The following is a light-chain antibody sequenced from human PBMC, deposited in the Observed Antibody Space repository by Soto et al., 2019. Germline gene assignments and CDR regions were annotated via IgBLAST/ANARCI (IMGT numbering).Light chain of an antibody. Sequence: QSALTQPPSASGSPGQSVTISCTGTSSDVGGYNFVSWYRQYPGKAPQLIIYEVTKRPSGFPDLFSGSKSGNTASLTVSGLQAEDEADYYCSSYAATNNYVFGSGTKLTVL. V-gene: IGLV2-8*01. CDR3: SSYAATNNYV. CDR2: EVT. CDR1: SSDVGGYNF. J-gene: IGLJ1*01.